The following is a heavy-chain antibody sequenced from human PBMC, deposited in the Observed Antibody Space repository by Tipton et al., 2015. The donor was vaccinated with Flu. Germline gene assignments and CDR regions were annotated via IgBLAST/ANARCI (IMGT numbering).Heavy chain of an antibody. J-gene: IGHJ4*02. D-gene: IGHD1-1*01. CDR1: GGSISSSNW. CDR2: IYHSGST. Sequence: AVSGGSISSSNWWSWVRQPPGKGLEWIGEIYHSGSTNYNPSLKSRVTISVDKSKNQFSLKLGSVTAADTAVYYCAGSGDTTGTRAVDYWGQGTLVTVSS. CDR3: AGSGDTTGTRAVDY. V-gene: IGHV4-4*02.